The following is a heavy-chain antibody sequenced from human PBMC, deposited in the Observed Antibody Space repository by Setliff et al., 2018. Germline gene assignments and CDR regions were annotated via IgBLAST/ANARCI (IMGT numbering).Heavy chain of an antibody. D-gene: IGHD6-13*01. Sequence: SETLSLTCTVSGGSISSGSYYWSWIRQPAGKGLEWIGHIYSSGSTNYNPSLKSRVTISVDTSKNQFSLKLSSVTAADTAVYYCARSAGYSSSWYNYYYGMDVWGQGTTVTVS. CDR1: GGSISSGSYY. J-gene: IGHJ6*02. CDR3: ARSAGYSSSWYNYYYGMDV. V-gene: IGHV4-61*09. CDR2: IYSSGST.